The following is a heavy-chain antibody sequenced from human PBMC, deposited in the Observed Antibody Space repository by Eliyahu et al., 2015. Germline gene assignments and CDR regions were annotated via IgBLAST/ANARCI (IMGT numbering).Heavy chain of an antibody. CDR3: ARDPPFTHGGFDI. V-gene: IGHV6-1*01. CDR2: TYYRSKWFT. Sequence: QIQLQRSGPGLVKPSQTLSLTCSISGDSXPSNGAAWNWPRQSPSRGLEWLGRTYYRSKWFTDYAVFVESRITVDADASKNQFSLHLNSVTPEDTAVYFCARDPPFTHGGFDIWGQGTVITVSA. J-gene: IGHJ3*02. CDR1: GDSXPSNGAA.